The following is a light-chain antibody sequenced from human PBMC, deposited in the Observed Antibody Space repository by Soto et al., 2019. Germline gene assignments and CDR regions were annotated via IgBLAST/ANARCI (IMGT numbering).Light chain of an antibody. CDR2: GAS. CDR3: QQYNSWPPFT. CDR1: QSVSSN. V-gene: IGKV3-15*01. Sequence: EIVMTQSPATLSVSPGERATLSCRASQSVSSNLAWYQQKPGQAPRLLIYGASTRATGIPARFSGSGSGTEFTLTISSLQSEDFAVYFCQQYNSWPPFTFGTGTKVDIQ. J-gene: IGKJ3*01.